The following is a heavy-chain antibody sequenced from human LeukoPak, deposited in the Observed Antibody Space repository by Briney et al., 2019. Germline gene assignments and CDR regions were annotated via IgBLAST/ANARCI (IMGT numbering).Heavy chain of an antibody. Sequence: ASVKVSCKVSGYTLTELSMHWVRQAPGKGLEWMGGFDPEDGETIYAQKFQGRVTMTEDTSTDTAYMELSSLRSEDTAVYYCARALAVAGDNWFDPWGQGTLVTVSS. D-gene: IGHD6-19*01. CDR3: ARALAVAGDNWFDP. CDR2: FDPEDGET. J-gene: IGHJ5*02. V-gene: IGHV1-24*01. CDR1: GYTLTELS.